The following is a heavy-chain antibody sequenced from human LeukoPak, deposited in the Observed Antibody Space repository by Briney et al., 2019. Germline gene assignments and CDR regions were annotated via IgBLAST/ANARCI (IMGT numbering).Heavy chain of an antibody. CDR2: INHSGST. Sequence: SETLSLTCAVYGGSFSGYYWSWIRQPPGKGLEWIGEINHSGSTNYNPSLKSRVTISVDTSKNQFSLRLSSVTAADTAVYYCARDAEEQLGGFDYWGQGTLVTVSS. J-gene: IGHJ4*02. V-gene: IGHV4-34*01. D-gene: IGHD7-27*01. CDR3: ARDAEEQLGGFDY. CDR1: GGSFSGYY.